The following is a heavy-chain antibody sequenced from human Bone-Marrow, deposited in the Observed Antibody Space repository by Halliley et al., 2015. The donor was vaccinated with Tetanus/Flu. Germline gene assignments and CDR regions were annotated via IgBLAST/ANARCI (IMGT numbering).Heavy chain of an antibody. CDR3: PRLIIAARYFDY. Sequence: GRKKRKTDGGKTDSAVPVKGRFTITRDDSKNPLYLQMNSLKTEDPAVYSCPRLIIAARYFDYWGQGTLVTVSS. CDR2: KKRKTDGGKT. J-gene: IGHJ4*02. V-gene: IGHV3-15*01. D-gene: IGHD6-6*01.